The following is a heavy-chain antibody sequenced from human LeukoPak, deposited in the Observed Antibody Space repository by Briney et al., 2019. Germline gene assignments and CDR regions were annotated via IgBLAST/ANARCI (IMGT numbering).Heavy chain of an antibody. CDR1: GGSFSGYY. CDR3: ARGGGYSSSWYGGYFDY. D-gene: IGHD6-13*01. Sequence: SETLSLTCAVYGGSFSGYYWSWIRLPPGKGLEWIGEINHSGSTNYNPSLKSRVTISVDTSKNQFSLKLSSVTAADTAVYYCARGGGYSSSWYGGYFDYWGQGTLVTVSS. J-gene: IGHJ4*02. V-gene: IGHV4-34*01. CDR2: INHSGST.